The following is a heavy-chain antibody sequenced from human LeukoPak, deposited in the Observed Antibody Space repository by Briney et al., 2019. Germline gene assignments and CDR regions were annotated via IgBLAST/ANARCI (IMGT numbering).Heavy chain of an antibody. CDR3: AKHDYGAKGDWFDP. D-gene: IGHD4-17*01. Sequence: SETLSLTCTVSGGSISSYYWSWIRQPPGKGLEWIGYIYYSGSTNYNPSLKSRVTISVGTSKNQFSLKLSSVTAADTAVYYCAKHDYGAKGDWFDPWGQGTLVTVSS. CDR2: IYYSGST. J-gene: IGHJ5*02. V-gene: IGHV4-59*08. CDR1: GGSISSYY.